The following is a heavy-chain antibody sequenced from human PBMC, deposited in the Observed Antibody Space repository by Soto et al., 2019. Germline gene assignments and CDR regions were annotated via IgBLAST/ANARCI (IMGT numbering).Heavy chain of an antibody. V-gene: IGHV4-61*08. J-gene: IGHJ5*02. CDR2: IYYGGST. Sequence: PSETLSLTCTVAGGSISSGGYYWSWNHQHPGKGLEWIGYIYYGGSTNYNPSLKSRVTISVDTSKNQFSLKLSSVTAADTAVYYCARDRSGGSSDWFDPWGQGTLVTVSS. CDR3: ARDRSGGSSDWFDP. CDR1: GGSISSGGYY. D-gene: IGHD2-15*01.